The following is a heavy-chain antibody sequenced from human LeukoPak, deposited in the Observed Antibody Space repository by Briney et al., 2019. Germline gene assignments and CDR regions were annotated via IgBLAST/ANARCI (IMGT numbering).Heavy chain of an antibody. V-gene: IGHV1-69*01. CDR3: ARDLMMDSSGYTPINWFDP. D-gene: IGHD3-22*01. Sequence: GSSVKVSCKASGGTFSSYAISWVRQAPGQGLEWMGGIIPIFGTANYAQKFQGRVTITADESTSTAYMELSSLRSEDTAVYYCARDLMMDSSGYTPINWFDPWGQGTPVTVSS. J-gene: IGHJ5*02. CDR2: IIPIFGTA. CDR1: GGTFSSYA.